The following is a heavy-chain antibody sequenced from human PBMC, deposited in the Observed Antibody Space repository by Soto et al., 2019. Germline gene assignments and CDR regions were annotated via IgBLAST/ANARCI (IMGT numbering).Heavy chain of an antibody. D-gene: IGHD3-22*01. CDR3: ARVRTYYYDSRPLDY. V-gene: IGHV4-4*02. J-gene: IGHJ4*02. CDR2: IYHSGST. CDR1: GGSISSSNW. Sequence: SETLSLTCAVSGGSISSSNWWSWVRQPPGKGLEWIGEIYHSGSTNYNPSLKSRVTISVDKSKNQFSLKLSSVTAADTAVYYCARVRTYYYDSRPLDYWGQGTLVTVSS.